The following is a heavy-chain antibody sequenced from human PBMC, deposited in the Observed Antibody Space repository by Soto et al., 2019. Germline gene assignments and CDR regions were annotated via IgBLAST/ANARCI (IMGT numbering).Heavy chain of an antibody. CDR2: ISYDGSNK. CDR3: ARAPGSYYGSEYFQH. J-gene: IGHJ1*01. V-gene: IGHV3-30-3*01. CDR1: GFTFSSYA. D-gene: IGHD1-26*01. Sequence: TGGSLRLSCAASGFTFSSYAMHWVRQAPGKGLEWVAVISYDGSNKYYADSVKGRFTISRDNSKNTLYLQMNSLRAEDTAVYYCARAPGSYYGSEYFQHWGQGTLVTVSS.